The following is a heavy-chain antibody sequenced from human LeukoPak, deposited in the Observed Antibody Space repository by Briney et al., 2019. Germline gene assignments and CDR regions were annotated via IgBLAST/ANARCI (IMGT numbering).Heavy chain of an antibody. V-gene: IGHV1-18*01. CDR3: ARDGGPGSGWYLKPELHFDY. J-gene: IGHJ4*02. D-gene: IGHD6-19*01. CDR1: GYTFTSYG. Sequence: ASVTVSCTASGYTFTSYGISWVRQAPGQGLEWMGWISAYNGNTNYAQKLQGRVTMTTDTSTSTAYMELRSLRSDDTAVYYCARDGGPGSGWYLKPELHFDYWGQGTLVTVSS. CDR2: ISAYNGNT.